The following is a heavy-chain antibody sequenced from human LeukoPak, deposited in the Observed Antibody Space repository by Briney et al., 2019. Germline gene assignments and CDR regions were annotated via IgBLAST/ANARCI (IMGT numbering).Heavy chain of an antibody. CDR1: GGSISSYY. CDR3: ARGHYGSGNTYAFDI. D-gene: IGHD3-10*01. J-gene: IGHJ3*02. Sequence: PSETLSLTCTVSGGSISSYYWSWIRQPPGKGLEWIGEINHSGSTNYNPSLKSRVTISVDTSKNQFSLKLSSVTAADTAVYYCARGHYGSGNTYAFDIWGQGTMVTVSS. CDR2: INHSGST. V-gene: IGHV4-34*01.